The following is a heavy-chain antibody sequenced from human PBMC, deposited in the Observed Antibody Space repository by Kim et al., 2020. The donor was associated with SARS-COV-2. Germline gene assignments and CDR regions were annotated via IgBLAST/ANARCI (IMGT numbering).Heavy chain of an antibody. J-gene: IGHJ5*01. CDR3: ARDRGSQWLWFDS. CDR2: ISAANGDT. CDR1: GYSFTSNA. V-gene: IGHV1-3*01. Sequence: ASVKVSCKASGYSFTSNAIHWVRQAPGQRLEWMGWISAANGDTKYSQNFQGRLTITRDTSASTAYMELSSLRSEDTAMYYCARDRGSQWLWFDSWGQGTLVTVSS. D-gene: IGHD6-19*01.